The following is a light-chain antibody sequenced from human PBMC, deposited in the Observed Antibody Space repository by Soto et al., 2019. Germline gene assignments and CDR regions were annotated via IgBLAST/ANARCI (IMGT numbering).Light chain of an antibody. CDR1: QRVSSN. CDR3: QQYNVWPPT. J-gene: IGKJ4*01. V-gene: IGKV3-15*01. Sequence: EIVMTQSPATLSVSPGESATLSCRASQRVSSNLAWYQQKPGQTPKLLIYVASTRATGIPVRFSGSGSGTEFTLTISSLQSEDFAVYYCQQYNVWPPTFGGGTKVEF. CDR2: VAS.